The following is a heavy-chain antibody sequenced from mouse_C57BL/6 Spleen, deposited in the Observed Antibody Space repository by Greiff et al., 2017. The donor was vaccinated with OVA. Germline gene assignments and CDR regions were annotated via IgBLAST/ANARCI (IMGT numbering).Heavy chain of an antibody. CDR2: INPSNGGT. J-gene: IGHJ2*01. CDR3: ARWLPYYFDY. Sequence: QVHVKQPGTELVKPGASVKLSCKASGYTFTSYWMHWVKQRPGQGLEWIGNINPSNGGTNYNEKFKSKATLTVVKSSSTAYMQLSSLTSEDSAVYYCARWLPYYFDYWGQGTTLTVSS. CDR1: GYTFTSYW. D-gene: IGHD2-2*01. V-gene: IGHV1-53*01.